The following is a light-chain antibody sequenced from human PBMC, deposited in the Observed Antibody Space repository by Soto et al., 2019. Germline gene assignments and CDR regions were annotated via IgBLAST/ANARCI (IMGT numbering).Light chain of an antibody. J-gene: IGKJ4*01. CDR2: WAS. CDR3: QQYYSTPLT. V-gene: IGKV4-1*01. CDR1: QIVLYSSTNKNY. Sequence: IVMTQSPDSLAVSLGERATINCKSSQIVLYSSTNKNYLSWYQQKPGQPPKLLIYWASTRESGVPDRFSGSGSGTDFTLTITSLQDEDVAVYYCQQYYSTPLTFGGGTKEDIK.